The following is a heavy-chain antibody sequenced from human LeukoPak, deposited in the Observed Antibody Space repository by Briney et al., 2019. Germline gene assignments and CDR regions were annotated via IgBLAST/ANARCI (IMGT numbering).Heavy chain of an antibody. D-gene: IGHD3-10*01. CDR1: GGSISSYS. Sequence: PSETLSLTCTVSGGSISSYSWSWIRQPAVKGLEWIGRMYTSGSTNYNPSLKSRVTISIDTSKNEFSLKLTSVTAADTAVYYCAREANYYGSGSYFEGTFDYWGQGSLVTVSS. V-gene: IGHV4-4*07. CDR3: AREANYYGSGSYFEGTFDY. J-gene: IGHJ4*02. CDR2: MYTSGST.